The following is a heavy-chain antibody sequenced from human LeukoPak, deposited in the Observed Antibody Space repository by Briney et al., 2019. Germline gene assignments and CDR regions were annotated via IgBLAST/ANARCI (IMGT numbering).Heavy chain of an antibody. CDR3: ARDQGMYYYDSSANPSHDY. J-gene: IGHJ4*02. CDR1: GFTFSSYW. D-gene: IGHD3-22*01. V-gene: IGHV3-7*01. CDR2: IKQDGSEK. Sequence: GGSLRLSCAASGFTFSSYWMSWVRQAPGKGLEWVANIKQDGSEKYYVDSVKGRFTISRDNAKNSLYLQMNSLRAEDTAVYYCARDQGMYYYDSSANPSHDYWGQGTLVTVSS.